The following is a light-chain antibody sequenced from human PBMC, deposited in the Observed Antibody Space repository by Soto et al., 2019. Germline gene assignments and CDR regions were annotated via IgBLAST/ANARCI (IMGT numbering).Light chain of an antibody. CDR1: NIGSKS. Sequence: SYELTQPPSVSVAPGKTANITCGGNNIGSKSVHWYQQKPGQAPVLVISYDTDRPSWIPERYSGSNSGNTATLTISRVEAGDEADYYCQVWDSSSDPVVFGGGTKLTVL. CDR2: YDT. V-gene: IGLV3-21*04. J-gene: IGLJ2*01. CDR3: QVWDSSSDPVV.